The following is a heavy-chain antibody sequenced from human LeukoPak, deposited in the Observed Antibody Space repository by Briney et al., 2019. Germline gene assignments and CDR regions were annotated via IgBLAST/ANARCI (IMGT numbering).Heavy chain of an antibody. J-gene: IGHJ4*02. Sequence: SETLSLTCAVYGGSFSGYYWSWIRQPPGKGLEWIGEINHSGSTNYNPSLQSRVTISVDTSKNQFSLKLSSVTAADTAVYYCARGIYYGSGSYPPPSDYWGQGTLVTVSS. D-gene: IGHD3-10*01. V-gene: IGHV4-34*01. CDR3: ARGIYYGSGSYPPPSDY. CDR1: GGSFSGYY. CDR2: INHSGST.